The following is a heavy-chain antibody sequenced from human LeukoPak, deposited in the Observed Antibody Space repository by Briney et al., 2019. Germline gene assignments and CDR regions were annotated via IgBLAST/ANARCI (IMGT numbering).Heavy chain of an antibody. CDR3: ARVRRWELFQRVDAFDI. CDR1: GGSISSYY. CDR2: IYYSGST. V-gene: IGHV4-59*01. J-gene: IGHJ3*02. D-gene: IGHD1-26*01. Sequence: PSETLSLTCTVSGGSISSYYWSWIRQPPGKGLEWIGYIYYSGSTNYNPSLKSRVTISVDTSKKQFSLKLSSVTAADTAVYYCARVRRWELFQRVDAFDIWGQGTMVTVSS.